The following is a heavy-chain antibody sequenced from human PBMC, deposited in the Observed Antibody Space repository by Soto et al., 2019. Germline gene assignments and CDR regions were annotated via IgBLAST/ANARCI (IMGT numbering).Heavy chain of an antibody. V-gene: IGHV1-18*04. CDR1: GYTFTSYG. Sequence: ASLNVSSKDSGYTFTSYGISWVGQAPGQGLEWMGWISAYNGNTNYAQKLQGRVTMTTDTSTSTAYMELRSLRSDDTAVYYCARGPMGTTVDYWGQGTLFTVSS. CDR3: ARGPMGTTVDY. D-gene: IGHD4-17*01. CDR2: ISAYNGNT. J-gene: IGHJ4*02.